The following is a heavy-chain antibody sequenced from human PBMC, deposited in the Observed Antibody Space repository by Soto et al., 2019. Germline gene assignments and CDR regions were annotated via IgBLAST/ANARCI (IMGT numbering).Heavy chain of an antibody. Sequence: SVKVSCKASGGTFRNYPINWVRQAPGQGLEWMGSIFPLTDIPDYAQNFQARLTISADKSTSTAYMELSSLTSDDTAMYFCARGPLVVLNYFESWGQGTLVTLL. CDR3: ARGPLVVLNYFES. CDR2: IFPLTDIP. J-gene: IGHJ4*02. CDR1: GGTFRNYP. V-gene: IGHV1-69*04.